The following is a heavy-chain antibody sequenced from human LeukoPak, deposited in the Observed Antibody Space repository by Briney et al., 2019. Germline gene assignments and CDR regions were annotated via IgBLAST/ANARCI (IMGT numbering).Heavy chain of an antibody. CDR3: AREYSSSWYLDY. J-gene: IGHJ4*02. Sequence: PSETLSLTCAVYGGSFSGYYWSWIRQPPGRGLEWIGEINHSGSTNYKPSLKSRVTISVDTSKNQFSLKLSSVTAADTAVYYCAREYSSSWYLDYWGQGTLVTVSS. V-gene: IGHV4-34*01. CDR1: GGSFSGYY. CDR2: INHSGST. D-gene: IGHD6-13*01.